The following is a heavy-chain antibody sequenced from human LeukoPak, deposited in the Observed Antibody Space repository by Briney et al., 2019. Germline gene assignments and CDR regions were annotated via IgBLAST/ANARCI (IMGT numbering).Heavy chain of an antibody. V-gene: IGHV3-15*01. D-gene: IGHD2-21*01. CDR3: TTQDSFDV. Sequence: GGPLRLSCAASGFTFINAWMTWVRQAPGKGLEWVARIKSKTGGGTPVYAAPVKGRFAISRDDSQNTLYLQMNSLKTEDTALYYCTTQDSFDVWAQGQWSPSLQ. CDR2: IKSKTGGGTP. CDR1: GFTFINAW. J-gene: IGHJ3*01.